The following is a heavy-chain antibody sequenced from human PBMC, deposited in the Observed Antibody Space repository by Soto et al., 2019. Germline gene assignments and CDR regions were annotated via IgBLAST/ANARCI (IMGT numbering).Heavy chain of an antibody. J-gene: IGHJ6*02. CDR2: IYYSGST. D-gene: IGHD1-26*01. CDR3: AREIVGATWSRTDYYYYYGMDV. CDR1: GGSVSSGSYY. Sequence: QVQLQESGPGLVKPSETLSLTCTVSGGSVSSGSYYWSWIRQPPGKGLEWIGYIYYSGSTNYNPSLKSRVTISVDTSKNQFSLKLSSVTAADTAVYCCAREIVGATWSRTDYYYYYGMDVWGQGTTVTVSS. V-gene: IGHV4-61*01.